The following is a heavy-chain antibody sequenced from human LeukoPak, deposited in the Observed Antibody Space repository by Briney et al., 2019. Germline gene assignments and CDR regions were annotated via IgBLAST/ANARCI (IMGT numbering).Heavy chain of an antibody. CDR3: ARRRGYSYGLDY. Sequence: SETLSLNCTVSGGSISSNYWSWIRQPPGKGLEWIGYIYYSGSTNYNPSLKSRVTISVDTSKNQFSLNLSSVTAADTAVYYCARRRGYSYGLDYWGQGTLVTVSS. J-gene: IGHJ4*02. V-gene: IGHV4-59*08. CDR1: GGSISSNY. D-gene: IGHD5-18*01. CDR2: IYYSGST.